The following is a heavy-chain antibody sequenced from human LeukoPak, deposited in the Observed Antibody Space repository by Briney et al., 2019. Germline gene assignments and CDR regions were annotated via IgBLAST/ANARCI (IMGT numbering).Heavy chain of an antibody. CDR1: GFTFGDSA. Sequence: GGSLRLSCAAPGFTFGDSAMHWVRQPPGKGLQWDSLISADGSSTYYADSVKGRFTVSRDNSKNSLYLQMNSLRAEDTALYYCAKDVIPNYYDSSGYYQGNYFDYWGQGTLVTVSS. V-gene: IGHV3-43*02. CDR3: AKDVIPNYYDSSGYYQGNYFDY. D-gene: IGHD3-22*01. J-gene: IGHJ4*02. CDR2: ISADGSST.